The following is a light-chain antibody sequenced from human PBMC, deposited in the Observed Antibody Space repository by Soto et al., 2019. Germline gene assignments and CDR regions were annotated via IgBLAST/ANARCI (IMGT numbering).Light chain of an antibody. V-gene: IGKV1-33*01. CDR3: QQYESLPLT. Sequence: IQLTQSPSSLSASVGDSVTITCRASQGISSFLAWYQQKPGKAPKLLIYDASDLETGVPSRFSGSGSGTGFTFTISSLQPEDFATYYCQQYESLPLTFGQGTRLEI. CDR1: QGISSF. CDR2: DAS. J-gene: IGKJ5*01.